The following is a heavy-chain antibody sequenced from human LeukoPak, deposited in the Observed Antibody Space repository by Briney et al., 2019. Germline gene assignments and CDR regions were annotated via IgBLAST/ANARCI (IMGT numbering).Heavy chain of an antibody. J-gene: IGHJ3*02. V-gene: IGHV4-38-2*01. D-gene: IGHD5-24*01. Sequence: KPSETLSLTCAVSGYSISRGSYWGWIRQPPGKGLEWIGSVYHSGSAYCNPSLKSRVTISVDTSKNQFSLKLTSVTAADTAVYYCAVGLHSGQFAFDIWGQGTMVTVSS. CDR2: VYHSGSA. CDR1: GYSISRGSY. CDR3: AVGLHSGQFAFDI.